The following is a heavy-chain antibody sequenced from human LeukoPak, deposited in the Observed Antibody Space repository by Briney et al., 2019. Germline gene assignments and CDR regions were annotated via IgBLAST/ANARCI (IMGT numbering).Heavy chain of an antibody. CDR2: ISYDGSNK. CDR3: AEKNGDYFDY. J-gene: IGHJ4*02. Sequence: GGSLRLSCAASGFTFSSYGMHWVRQAPGKGLEWVAVISYDGSNKYYADSVKGRFTISRDNSKNTLYLQMNSLRAEDTAVYYCAEKNGDYFDYWGQGTLVTVSS. D-gene: IGHD4-17*01. CDR1: GFTFSSYG. V-gene: IGHV3-30*18.